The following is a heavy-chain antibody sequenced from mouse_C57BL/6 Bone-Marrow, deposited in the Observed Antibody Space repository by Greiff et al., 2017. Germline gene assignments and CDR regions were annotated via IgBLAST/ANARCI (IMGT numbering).Heavy chain of an antibody. J-gene: IGHJ2*01. V-gene: IGHV1-69*01. CDR1: GYTFTSYW. CDR2: IDPSDSYP. Sequence: QVQLQQPGAELVMPGASVKLSCKASGYTFTSYWMHWVKQRPGQGLEWIGEIDPSDSYPNYNQKFKGKSTLTVNKSSSTAYMQLSRLTSWDSAVCYCARGGYYVSSLDYWGQGTTLPVSS. D-gene: IGHD1-1*01. CDR3: ARGGYYVSSLDY.